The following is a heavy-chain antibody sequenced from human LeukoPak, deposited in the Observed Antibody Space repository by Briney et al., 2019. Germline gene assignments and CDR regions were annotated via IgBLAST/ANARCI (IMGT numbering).Heavy chain of an antibody. D-gene: IGHD3-22*01. CDR1: GFTFSSYW. CDR3: ATAYYDSSGYYPNWFDP. Sequence: GGSLRLSCAASGFTFSSYWMSWVRQVPGKGLEWVANIKHDGSEKYYVDSVKGRFTISRDNAKNSLYLRMNSLRAEDTAVYYCATAYYDSSGYYPNWFDPWGQGTLVTVSS. J-gene: IGHJ5*02. CDR2: IKHDGSEK. V-gene: IGHV3-7*02.